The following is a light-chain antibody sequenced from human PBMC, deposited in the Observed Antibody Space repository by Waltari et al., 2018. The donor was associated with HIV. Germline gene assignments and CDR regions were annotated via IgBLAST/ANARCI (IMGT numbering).Light chain of an antibody. CDR3: CSYAGSSTFV. J-gene: IGLJ3*02. CDR2: EVS. CDR1: SSDVGSYNL. V-gene: IGLV2-23*02. Sequence: QSALTQPASVSGSPGPSITISSTGTSSDVGSYNLVSWYQQHPGKAPKLMIYEVSKRPSGVSNRFSGSKSGNTASLTISGLQAEDEADYYCCSYAGSSTFVFGGGTKLTVL.